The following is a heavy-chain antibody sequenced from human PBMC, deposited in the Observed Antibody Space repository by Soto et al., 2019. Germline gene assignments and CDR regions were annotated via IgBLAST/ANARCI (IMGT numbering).Heavy chain of an antibody. V-gene: IGHV3-15*07. D-gene: IGHD3-22*01. CDR3: TTDSSGYYYVDY. CDR1: GFTFSNAW. Sequence: EVQLVESGGGLVKPGGSLRLSCAASGFTFSNAWMNWVRQAPGKGLEWVGRIKSKTDGGTTDYAAPVKGRFTISRDDSENTLYLQMNSLKTEDTAVYYCTTDSSGYYYVDYWGQRTLVTVSS. J-gene: IGHJ4*02. CDR2: IKSKTDGGTT.